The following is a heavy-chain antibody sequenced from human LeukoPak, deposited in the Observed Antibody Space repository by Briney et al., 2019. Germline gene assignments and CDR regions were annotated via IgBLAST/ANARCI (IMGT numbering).Heavy chain of an antibody. CDR2: ISYDGSNK. Sequence: GGSLRLSCAASGFTFSSYAMHWVRQAPGKGLEWVAVISYDGSNKYYADSVKGRFTISRDNSKNTLYLQMNSLRAEDTAVYYCARDPGYYDSYWYDWYFDLWGRGSLVTVSS. CDR3: ARDPGYYDSYWYDWYFDL. J-gene: IGHJ2*01. CDR1: GFTFSSYA. V-gene: IGHV3-30-3*01. D-gene: IGHD3-16*01.